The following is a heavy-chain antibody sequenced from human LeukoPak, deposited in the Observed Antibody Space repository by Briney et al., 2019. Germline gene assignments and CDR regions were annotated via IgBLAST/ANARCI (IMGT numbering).Heavy chain of an antibody. CDR2: IARSSSDR. Sequence: GGSLRLSCEASGFTFSSYSMNWVRQAPGKGLEWVSSIARSSSDRFYADSVKGRLTISRDDAKKSLYLEMNSLRAEDTAVYYCGRDGGSTVAIDYWGQGTLVTVSS. D-gene: IGHD4-17*01. J-gene: IGHJ4*02. V-gene: IGHV3-21*01. CDR3: GRDGGSTVAIDY. CDR1: GFTFSSYS.